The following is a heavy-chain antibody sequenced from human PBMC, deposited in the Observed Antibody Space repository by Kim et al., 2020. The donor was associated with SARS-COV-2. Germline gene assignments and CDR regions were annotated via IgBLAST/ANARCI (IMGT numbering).Heavy chain of an antibody. Sequence: ASVKVSCKASGYTFTSYGISWVRQAPGQGLEWMGWISAYNGNTNYAQKLQGRVTMTTDTSTSTAYMELRSLRSDDTAVYYCAREGAAAAVFTYYYYGMDVWGQGTTVTVSS. D-gene: IGHD6-13*01. J-gene: IGHJ6*02. CDR2: ISAYNGNT. CDR3: AREGAAAAVFTYYYYGMDV. CDR1: GYTFTSYG. V-gene: IGHV1-18*01.